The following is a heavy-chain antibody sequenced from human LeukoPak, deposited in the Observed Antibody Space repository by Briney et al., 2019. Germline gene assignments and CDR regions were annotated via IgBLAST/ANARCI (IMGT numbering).Heavy chain of an antibody. CDR1: GVTFRIYT. D-gene: IGHD3-22*01. Sequence: GGSLRLSCAASGVTFRIYTTHWVRQAPGKGLEWVALISPDGSGKFYADSVTGRLTISRDNSKNTVYLQLNSLRAEDTAVYYCASSPYYDSGTYYEFWGQGTLVTVSS. CDR2: ISPDGSGK. V-gene: IGHV3-30*04. J-gene: IGHJ4*02. CDR3: ASSPYYDSGTYYEF.